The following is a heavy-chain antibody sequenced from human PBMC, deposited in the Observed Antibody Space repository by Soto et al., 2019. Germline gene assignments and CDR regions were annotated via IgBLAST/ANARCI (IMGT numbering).Heavy chain of an antibody. D-gene: IGHD6-6*01. J-gene: IGHJ4*02. CDR2: ISSSSSYI. CDR3: ARESSIAPDY. Sequence: EVQLVESGGGLVKPGGSLRLSCAASGFTFSSYSMNWVRQAPGKGLEWVSSISSSSSYIYYADSVKGRFTISRDNAKNSLYLQMNSLRAEDTAVDYCARESSIAPDYWCQGTLVTVSS. CDR1: GFTFSSYS. V-gene: IGHV3-21*01.